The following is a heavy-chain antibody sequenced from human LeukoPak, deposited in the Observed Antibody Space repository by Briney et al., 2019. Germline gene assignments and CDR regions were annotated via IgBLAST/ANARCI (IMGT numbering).Heavy chain of an antibody. CDR3: ARAGYSNRWDGVDY. CDR1: GYSFTNYW. J-gene: IGHJ4*02. V-gene: IGHV5-51*01. CDR2: IYPGDFDT. D-gene: IGHD2/OR15-2a*01. Sequence: GESLKISCKDSGYSFTNYWIGWVRQMPGKGLEWMGMIYPGDFDTTYSPSFQGQVTISVDKSINTAYLQWSSLKASDSAMYYCARAGYSNRWDGVDYWGQGTLVTVSS.